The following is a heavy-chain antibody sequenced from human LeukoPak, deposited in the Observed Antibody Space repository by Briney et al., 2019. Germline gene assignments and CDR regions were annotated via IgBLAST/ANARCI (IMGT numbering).Heavy chain of an antibody. D-gene: IGHD5-12*01. V-gene: IGHV1-69*05. J-gene: IGHJ3*02. CDR3: ATVKDFGYSGTRDAFDI. CDR2: IIPIFGTA. Sequence: GSSVKVSCKASGGTFSSYAISWVRQAPGQGLEWMGRIIPIFGTANYAQKFQGRVTITTDESTSTAYMELSSLRSEDTAVYYCATVKDFGYSGTRDAFDIWGQGTMVTVSS. CDR1: GGTFSSYA.